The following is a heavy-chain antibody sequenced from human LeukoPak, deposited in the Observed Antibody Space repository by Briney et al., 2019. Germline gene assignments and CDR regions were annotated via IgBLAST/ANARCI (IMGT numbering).Heavy chain of an antibody. CDR1: GFTVSSNY. D-gene: IGHD3-22*01. CDR2: IYSGGST. V-gene: IGHV3-66*01. J-gene: IGHJ4*02. Sequence: GGSLRLSCAASGFTVSSNYMSWVRQAPGKGLEWVSVIYSGGSTYYADSVKGRFTISRDNSKNTLYLQMNSLRAEDTAVYYCARDRRLPSYDSSGYYYWDYWGQGTLVTVSS. CDR3: ARDRRLPSYDSSGYYYWDY.